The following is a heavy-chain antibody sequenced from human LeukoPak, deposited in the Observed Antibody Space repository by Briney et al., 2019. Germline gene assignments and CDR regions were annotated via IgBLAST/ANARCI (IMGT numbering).Heavy chain of an antibody. V-gene: IGHV1-58*02. CDR1: GFTFTSSA. CDR2: IVVGSGNT. J-gene: IGHJ4*02. CDR3: AADPDPIAVAGTGH. D-gene: IGHD6-19*01. Sequence: GASVKVSCKASGFTFTSSAMQWVRLARGQRLEWIGWIVVGSGNTNYAQKFQERVTITRDMSTSTAYMELSSLRSEDTAVYYCAADPDPIAVAGTGHWGQGTLVTVSS.